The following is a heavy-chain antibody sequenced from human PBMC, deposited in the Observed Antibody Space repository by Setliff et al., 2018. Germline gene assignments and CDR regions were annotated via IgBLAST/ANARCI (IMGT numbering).Heavy chain of an antibody. D-gene: IGHD3-22*01. V-gene: IGHV1-24*01. CDR3: ARMHDSSAPLIGWFDP. CDR1: GYTLTELS. Sequence: ASVKVSCKVSGYTLTELSMHWVRQAPGKGLEWMGGFDPEDGETIYAQKFQGRVTMTEDTSTDTAYMELSSLRSEDTAVYYCARMHDSSAPLIGWFDPWGQGTLVTVSS. J-gene: IGHJ5*02. CDR2: FDPEDGET.